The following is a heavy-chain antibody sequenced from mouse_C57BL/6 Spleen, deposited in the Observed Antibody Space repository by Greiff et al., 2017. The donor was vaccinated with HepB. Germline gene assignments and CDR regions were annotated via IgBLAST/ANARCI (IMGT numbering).Heavy chain of an antibody. CDR2: INPNNGGT. J-gene: IGHJ4*01. D-gene: IGHD2-3*01. Sequence: VQLQQSGPELVKPGASVKISCKASGYTFTDYYMNWVKQSHGKSLEWIGDINPNNGGTSYNQKFKGKATLTVDKSSSTAYMELRSLTSEDSAVYYCARRGWLLPLTMAMDYWGQGTSVTVSS. CDR1: GYTFTDYY. V-gene: IGHV1-26*01. CDR3: ARRGWLLPLTMAMDY.